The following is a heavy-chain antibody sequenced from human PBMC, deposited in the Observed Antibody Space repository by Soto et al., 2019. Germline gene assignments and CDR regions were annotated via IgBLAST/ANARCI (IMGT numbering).Heavy chain of an antibody. CDR3: AKDPQDLGYCSGGSCQPFDY. D-gene: IGHD2-15*01. Sequence: GGSLRLSCAASGFTFSSYAMSWVRQAPGKGLEWVSAISGSGGSTYYADSVKGRFTISRDNSKNTLYLQMNSLRAEDTAVYYCAKDPQDLGYCSGGSCQPFDYWGQGTLVTVSS. CDR1: GFTFSSYA. V-gene: IGHV3-23*01. CDR2: ISGSGGST. J-gene: IGHJ4*02.